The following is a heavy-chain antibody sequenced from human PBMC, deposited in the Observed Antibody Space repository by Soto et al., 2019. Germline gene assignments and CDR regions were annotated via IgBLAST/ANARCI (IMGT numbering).Heavy chain of an antibody. D-gene: IGHD7-27*01. Sequence: QVQLQQWGAGLLKPSETLSLTCAVYGGSFSGYYWNWIRQPPGKGLAWIGEINHSGSTNYNPSLKSRGTLSVDTSKNQFSLKLSSVTAADTAVYYCARGWGRIFDYWGQGTLVTVSS. CDR1: GGSFSGYY. CDR3: ARGWGRIFDY. V-gene: IGHV4-34*01. J-gene: IGHJ4*02. CDR2: INHSGST.